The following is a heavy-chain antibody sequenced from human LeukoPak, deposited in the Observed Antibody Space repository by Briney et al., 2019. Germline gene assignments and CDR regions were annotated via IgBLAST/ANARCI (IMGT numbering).Heavy chain of an antibody. J-gene: IGHJ4*02. CDR1: GYTLTELS. CDR3: ARESPKSAHFDY. Sequence: EASVKVSCKVSGYTLTELSMHWVRQAPGKGLEWMGGIIPIFGTANYAQKFQGRVTITTDESTSTAYMELSSLRSEDTAVYYCARESPKSAHFDYWGQGTLVTVSS. CDR2: IIPIFGTA. V-gene: IGHV1-69*05.